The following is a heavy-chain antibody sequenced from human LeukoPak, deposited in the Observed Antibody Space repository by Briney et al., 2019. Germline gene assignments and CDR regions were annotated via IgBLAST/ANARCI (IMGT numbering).Heavy chain of an antibody. Sequence: ASVKVSCKASGGTFSSYAISWVRQAPRQGLEWMGGIIPIFGTANYAQKFQGRVTITTDESTSTAYMELSSLRSEDTAVYHCATDLHYYDSSGYSVHWGQGTLVTVSS. CDR2: IIPIFGTA. CDR3: ATDLHYYDSSGYSVH. D-gene: IGHD3-22*01. V-gene: IGHV1-69*05. J-gene: IGHJ4*02. CDR1: GGTFSSYA.